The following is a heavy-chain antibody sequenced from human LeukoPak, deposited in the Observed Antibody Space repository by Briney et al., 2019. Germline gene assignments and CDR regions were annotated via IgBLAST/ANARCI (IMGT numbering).Heavy chain of an antibody. J-gene: IGHJ4*02. Sequence: GGSLRLSCAAPGFAFNTYAMHWVRQAPGQGLEWVALIWHDGSHKFYSNSVRGQFTISRDNSKNTVSLQMNNLRPEDTAVYYCAREMFGSGSYPDFWGQGALVTVSS. D-gene: IGHD3-10*01. CDR3: AREMFGSGSYPDF. V-gene: IGHV3-33*01. CDR1: GFAFNTYA. CDR2: IWHDGSHK.